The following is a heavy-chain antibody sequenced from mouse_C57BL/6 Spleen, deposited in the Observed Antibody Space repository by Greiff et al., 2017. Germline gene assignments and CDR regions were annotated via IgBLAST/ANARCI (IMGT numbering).Heavy chain of an antibody. Sequence: VMLVESGPGLVAPSQSLSITCTVSGFSLTSYGVDWVRQSPGKGLEWLGVIWGVGSTNYNSALKSRLSISKDNSKSQVFLKMNSLQTDDTAMYYCASSDYGSSYGFAYWGQGTLVTVSA. V-gene: IGHV2-6*01. CDR2: IWGVGST. CDR3: ASSDYGSSYGFAY. D-gene: IGHD1-1*01. J-gene: IGHJ3*01. CDR1: GFSLTSYG.